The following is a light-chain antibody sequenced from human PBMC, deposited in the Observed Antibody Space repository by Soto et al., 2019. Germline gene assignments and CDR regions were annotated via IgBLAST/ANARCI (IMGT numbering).Light chain of an antibody. Sequence: IVVPSSTGTLALSPGERATLSCRASQSVSSSDLAWYQQKPGQAPRLLIYGASSRATGIPDRFSRSGSGTDLTHTISSQKPKDFAVYYCQKYGSSPAFGQGTKVEIK. CDR3: QKYGSSPA. V-gene: IGKV3-20*01. CDR1: QSVSSSD. J-gene: IGKJ1*01. CDR2: GAS.